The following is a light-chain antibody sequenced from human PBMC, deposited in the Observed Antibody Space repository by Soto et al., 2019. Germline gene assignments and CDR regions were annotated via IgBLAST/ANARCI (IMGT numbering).Light chain of an antibody. V-gene: IGLV2-14*01. CDR3: QSFDITLPGLI. CDR2: EVS. J-gene: IGLJ2*01. CDR1: SSDVGGYNY. Sequence: QSALTQPASVSGSPGQSITISCTGTSSDVGGYNYVSWYQQHPGKAPKLMIYEVSNRPSGVSNRFSGSKSGNTASLTISGLQAEDEADYYCQSFDITLPGLIFGVGTKLTVL.